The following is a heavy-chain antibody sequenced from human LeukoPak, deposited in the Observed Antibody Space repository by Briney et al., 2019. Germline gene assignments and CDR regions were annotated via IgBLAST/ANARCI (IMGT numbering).Heavy chain of an antibody. V-gene: IGHV3-30*02. J-gene: IGHJ4*02. Sequence: GGSLRLSCAASGFTFSSYGMHWVRQAPGKGLEWVAFIRYDGSNKYYADSVKGRFTISRDNSKNTLYLQMNSLRAEDTAVYYCAKDVYSSSSAFDYWGQGTLVTVSS. CDR2: IRYDGSNK. CDR3: AKDVYSSSSAFDY. CDR1: GFTFSSYG. D-gene: IGHD6-6*01.